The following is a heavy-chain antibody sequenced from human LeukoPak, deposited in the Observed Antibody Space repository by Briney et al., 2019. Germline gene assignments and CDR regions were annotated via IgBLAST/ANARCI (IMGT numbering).Heavy chain of an antibody. CDR1: GFSFSNAW. CDR2: IKSKTTGGTT. J-gene: IGHJ4*02. D-gene: IGHD2-15*01. V-gene: IGHV3-15*01. CDR3: TTCTGGSCYSDY. Sequence: GGSLRLSCAASGFSFSNAWMSWVRQAPGKGLECVGRIKSKTTGGTTDFAAPVKGRFTISRDDSKNTLYLQMNSLKTEDTAVYYCTTCTGGSCYSDYWGQGTLVTVSS.